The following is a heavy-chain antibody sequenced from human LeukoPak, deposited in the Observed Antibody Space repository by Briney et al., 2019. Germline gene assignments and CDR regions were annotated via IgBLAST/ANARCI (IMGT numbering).Heavy chain of an antibody. J-gene: IGHJ6*02. Sequence: ASVKVSCKASGYMFTSYAMHWVRQAPGQRLEWMGWISAYNGNTNYAQKLQGRVTMTTDTSTSTAYMELRSLRSDDTAVYYCARGESPPSEVGMDVWGQGTTVTVSS. CDR1: GYMFTSYA. V-gene: IGHV1-18*01. CDR3: ARGESPPSEVGMDV. D-gene: IGHD3-10*01. CDR2: ISAYNGNT.